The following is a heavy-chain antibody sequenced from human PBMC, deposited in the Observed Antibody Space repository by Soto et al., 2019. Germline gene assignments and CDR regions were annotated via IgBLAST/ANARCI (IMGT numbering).Heavy chain of an antibody. Sequence: ASVKVSCKASGYTFTSYYMHWVRRAPGQGLEWMGIINPSGGSTSYAQKFQGRVTMTRDTSTSTVYMELSSLRSEDTAVYYCAQLFSSSWSPLEYFDYWGQGTLVTVSS. CDR1: GYTFTSYY. CDR3: AQLFSSSWSPLEYFDY. J-gene: IGHJ4*02. V-gene: IGHV1-46*01. CDR2: INPSGGST. D-gene: IGHD6-13*01.